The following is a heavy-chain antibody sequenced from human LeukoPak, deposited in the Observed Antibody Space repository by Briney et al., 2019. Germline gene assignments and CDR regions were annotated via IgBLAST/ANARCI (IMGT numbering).Heavy chain of an antibody. CDR2: IRGNGGRT. D-gene: IGHD3-9*01. CDR1: GFTFSSYG. V-gene: IGHV3-23*01. CDR3: ASQGDYEILTGYYQTSDRPPYFDY. Sequence: GGSLRLSCAASGFTFSSYGMSWVRQAPGKGLDWVSTIRGNGGRTYYADSAKGRFTISRDNSKNTLYLQMNSLRAEDTAVYYCASQGDYEILTGYYQTSDRPPYFDYWGQGTLVTVSS. J-gene: IGHJ4*02.